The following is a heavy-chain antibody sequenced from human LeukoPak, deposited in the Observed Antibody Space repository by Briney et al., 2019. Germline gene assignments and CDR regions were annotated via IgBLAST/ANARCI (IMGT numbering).Heavy chain of an antibody. CDR2: IYYSGST. CDR1: GGSISSSSYY. Sequence: SETLSLTCTVSGGSISSSSYYWGWIRQPPGKGLEWIGSIYYSGSTYYNPSLKSRVTISVDTSKNQFSLKLSSVTAADTAVYYCARDSGSHPNWFDPWGQGTLVTVSS. V-gene: IGHV4-39*07. CDR3: ARDSGSHPNWFDP. J-gene: IGHJ5*02. D-gene: IGHD6-19*01.